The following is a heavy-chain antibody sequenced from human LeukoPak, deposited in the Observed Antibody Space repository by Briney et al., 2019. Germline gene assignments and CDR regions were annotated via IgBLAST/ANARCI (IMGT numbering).Heavy chain of an antibody. CDR2: IESDGGRT. V-gene: IGHV3-74*01. Sequence: PGGSLRLSCAASGFTISHYWMHWVRQAPGKGLVWVSRIESDGGRTDYADSLKGRFTISRDNAKNTLYLEMNSLRAEDTAVYYCARVGHCSSTACFIDYWGQGTLVTVSS. CDR3: ARVGHCSSTACFIDY. CDR1: GFTISHYW. D-gene: IGHD2-2*01. J-gene: IGHJ4*02.